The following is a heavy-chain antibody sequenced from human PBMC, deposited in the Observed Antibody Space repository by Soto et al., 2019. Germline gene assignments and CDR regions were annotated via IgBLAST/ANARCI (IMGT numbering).Heavy chain of an antibody. D-gene: IGHD3-22*01. CDR2: IIPIFGTA. CDR3: FYYYYDSSGYSLYYFDY. V-gene: IGHV1-69*06. J-gene: IGHJ4*02. Sequence: QVQLVQSGAEVKKPGSSVKVSCTASGGTFSSYAISWVRQAPGQGLEWMGGIIPIFGTANYAQKFQGRVTITADKSTSTAYMELSSLRSEDTAVYYCFYYYYDSSGYSLYYFDYWGQGTLVTVSS. CDR1: GGTFSSYA.